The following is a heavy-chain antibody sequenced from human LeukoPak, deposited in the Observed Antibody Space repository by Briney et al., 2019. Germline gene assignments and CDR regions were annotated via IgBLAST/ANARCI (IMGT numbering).Heavy chain of an antibody. CDR2: ISGSGGST. Sequence: PGGSLRLSCAASGFTFSSYSMNWVRQAPGKGLEWVSAISGSGGSTYYADSVKGRFTISRDNSKNTLYLQMNSLRAEDTAVYYCAKYPYSPGATPYYFDYWGQGTLVTVSS. CDR3: AKYPYSPGATPYYFDY. J-gene: IGHJ4*02. V-gene: IGHV3-23*01. D-gene: IGHD1-26*01. CDR1: GFTFSSYS.